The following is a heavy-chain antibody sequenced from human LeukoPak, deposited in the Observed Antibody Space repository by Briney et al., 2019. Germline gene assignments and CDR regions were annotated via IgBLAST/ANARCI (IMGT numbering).Heavy chain of an antibody. CDR1: GFTFSSDS. Sequence: GGSLRLSCAASGFTFSSDSMNWVRQAPGKGLEWVSSISSSSSYIYYADSVKGRFTISRDNAKNSLYLQMNSLRAEDTAVYYCARDLSLGWNDVYFDYWGQGTLVTVSS. CDR3: ARDLSLGWNDVYFDY. V-gene: IGHV3-21*01. CDR2: ISSSSSYI. J-gene: IGHJ4*02. D-gene: IGHD1-1*01.